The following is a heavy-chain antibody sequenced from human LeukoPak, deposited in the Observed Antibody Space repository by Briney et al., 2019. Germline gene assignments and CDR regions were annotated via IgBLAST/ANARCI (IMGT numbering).Heavy chain of an antibody. CDR3: AKAEQQPRDFDY. V-gene: IGHV3-23*01. Sequence: GGSLRLSCAASGFTFSSYAMSWVRQAPEKGLEWVSAISGSGRSTYYADSVEGRFTISRDNSKNTLYLQMNSLRAEDTAVYYCAKAEQQPRDFDYWGQGTLVTVSS. J-gene: IGHJ4*02. D-gene: IGHD6-13*01. CDR2: ISGSGRST. CDR1: GFTFSSYA.